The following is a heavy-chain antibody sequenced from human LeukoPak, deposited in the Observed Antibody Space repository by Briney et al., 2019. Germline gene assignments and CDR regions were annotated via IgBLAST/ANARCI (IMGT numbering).Heavy chain of an antibody. V-gene: IGHV4-34*01. CDR3: ARAPPVLPGGNWFDP. D-gene: IGHD2-2*01. Sequence: SETLSLTCAVYGRSFSGYYWSWIRQPPGKGLEWIGEINHSGSTNYNPSLKSRVTISVDTSKNQFSLKLSSVTAADTAVYYCARAPPVLPGGNWFDPWGQGTLVTVSS. J-gene: IGHJ5*02. CDR2: INHSGST. CDR1: GRSFSGYY.